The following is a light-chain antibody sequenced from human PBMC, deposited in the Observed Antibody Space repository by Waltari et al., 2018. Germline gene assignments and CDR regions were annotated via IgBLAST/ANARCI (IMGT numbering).Light chain of an antibody. CDR1: QSISSY. CDR3: QQSYSTPLT. CDR2: AAS. Sequence: DIQMTQSPSSLSASVGDRVTITCRASQSISSYLNLYQQKPGKAPKPLIYAASSLQSGVPPRFSGSGSGTDFTLTISSLQPEDFATYYCQQSYSTPLTFGPGTKVDIK. V-gene: IGKV1-39*01. J-gene: IGKJ3*01.